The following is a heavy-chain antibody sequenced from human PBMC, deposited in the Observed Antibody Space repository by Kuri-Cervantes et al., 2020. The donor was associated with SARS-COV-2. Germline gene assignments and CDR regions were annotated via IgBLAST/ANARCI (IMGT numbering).Heavy chain of an antibody. V-gene: IGHV1-2*02. CDR1: GYTFTGYY. CDR3: ARDLATSSFSYYVGDY. CDR2: INPDRGNT. Sequence: ASVKVSCKASGYTFTGYYIHWVRQAPGQGLEWMGWINPDRGNTNYAQKFQGRVTMTRDTSISTAYMELSRLRSDDTAVYYCARDLATSSFSYYVGDYWGQGTLATVSS. D-gene: IGHD2-2*01. J-gene: IGHJ4*02.